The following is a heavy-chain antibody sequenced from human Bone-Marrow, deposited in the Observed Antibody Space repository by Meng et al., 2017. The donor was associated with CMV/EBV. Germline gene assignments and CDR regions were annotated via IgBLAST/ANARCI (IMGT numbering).Heavy chain of an antibody. J-gene: IGHJ6*02. D-gene: IGHD2-2*01. CDR3: ARDFPLSNVPAATLYYYGLDV. V-gene: IGHV1-2*02. CDR2: INPNSGGT. Sequence: ASVKVSCKASGFTFTDYGISWVRQAPGQGLEWMGWINPNSGGTEYAQRFQGRVTMTRDTSISTAYMELSSLRSDDTATYYCARDFPLSNVPAATLYYYGLDVWGQGTTVTVSS. CDR1: GFTFTDYG.